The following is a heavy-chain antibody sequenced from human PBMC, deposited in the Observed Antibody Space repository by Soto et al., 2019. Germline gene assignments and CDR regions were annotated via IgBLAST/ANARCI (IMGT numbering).Heavy chain of an antibody. D-gene: IGHD3-22*01. CDR2: ISSSSSTI. Sequence: EVQLVESGGGLVQPGGSLRLSCAAFGFTFSSYSMNWVRQAPGKGLEWVSYISSSSSTIYYADSVKGRFTISRDNAKNSLYLQMNSLRDEDTAVYYCARGRITMIVVVETMLDYWGQGTLVTVSS. CDR3: ARGRITMIVVVETMLDY. J-gene: IGHJ4*02. V-gene: IGHV3-48*02. CDR1: GFTFSSYS.